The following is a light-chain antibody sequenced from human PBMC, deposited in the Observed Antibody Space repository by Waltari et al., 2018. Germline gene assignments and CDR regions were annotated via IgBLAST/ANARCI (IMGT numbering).Light chain of an antibody. V-gene: IGLV2-11*01. Sequence: QSALTQPRSVSESPGQSVTISCTGTSSDVGGYNYISWYQHHPGKAPKLIIYDVTKGPSGVPVRFSASKSGNTASLTISGLRAEDEADYYCSSYAGTYTGVFGGGTKLTVL. CDR3: SSYAGTYTGV. J-gene: IGLJ3*02. CDR1: SSDVGGYNY. CDR2: DVT.